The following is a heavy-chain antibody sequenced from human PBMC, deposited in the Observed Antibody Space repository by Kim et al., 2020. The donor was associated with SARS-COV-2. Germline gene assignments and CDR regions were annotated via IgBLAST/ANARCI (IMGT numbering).Heavy chain of an antibody. CDR2: IVGDGSYT. CDR1: GFNFNVRW. Sequence: GGSLRLSCAASGFNFNVRWIHWVRQAPGKGLEWVSRIVGDGSYTTYADSVKGRFTISRDNSRNTVYLQMNSLRADDTAVYYCARDNDSSIDVWGYGNMGT. V-gene: IGHV3-74*01. CDR3: ARDNDSSIDV. J-gene: IGHJ6*02. D-gene: IGHD1-1*01.